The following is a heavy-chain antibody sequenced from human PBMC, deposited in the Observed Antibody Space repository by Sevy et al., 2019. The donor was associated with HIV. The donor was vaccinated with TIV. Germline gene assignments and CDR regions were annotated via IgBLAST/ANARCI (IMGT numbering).Heavy chain of an antibody. V-gene: IGHV4-59*08. D-gene: IGHD3-3*01. J-gene: IGHJ4*02. CDR3: ARHADFGVVNLDH. CDR2: IYYSGST. Sequence: SETLSITCTVSGDSISSYYWSWIRQPPGKGLEWIGYIYYSGSTNYNPSLKSRGTISVDTSKNQFSLKLSSVTAADTALYYCARHADFGVVNLDHRGQGILVTVSS. CDR1: GDSISSYY.